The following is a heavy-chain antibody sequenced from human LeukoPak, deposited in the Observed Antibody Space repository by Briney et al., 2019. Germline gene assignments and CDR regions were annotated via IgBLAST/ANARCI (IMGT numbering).Heavy chain of an antibody. Sequence: ASVTVSFKASGYTFTSYGISWVRQAPGQGLEWMGWISAYNGNTNYAQKLQGRVTMTTDTSTSTAYMELRSLRSDDTAVYYCARDYIVVVPAAGFDPWGQGTLVTVSS. CDR3: ARDYIVVVPAAGFDP. J-gene: IGHJ5*02. V-gene: IGHV1-18*01. CDR2: ISAYNGNT. CDR1: GYTFTSYG. D-gene: IGHD2-2*01.